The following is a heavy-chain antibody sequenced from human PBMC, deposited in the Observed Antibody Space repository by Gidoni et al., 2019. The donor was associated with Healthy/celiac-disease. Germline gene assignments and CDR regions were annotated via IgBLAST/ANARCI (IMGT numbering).Heavy chain of an antibody. J-gene: IGHJ6*02. CDR2: IIPIFGTA. V-gene: IGHV1-69*01. Sequence: QVQLVQSGAEVKKPGSSVQVSCKASGGTFSSYAISWVRQAPGQGLEWMGGIIPIFGTANYAQKFQGRVTITADESTSTAYMELSSLRSEDTAVYYCARVPGRGNYDYYYYGMDVWGQGTTVTVSS. D-gene: IGHD4-4*01. CDR1: GGTFSSYA. CDR3: ARVPGRGNYDYYYYGMDV.